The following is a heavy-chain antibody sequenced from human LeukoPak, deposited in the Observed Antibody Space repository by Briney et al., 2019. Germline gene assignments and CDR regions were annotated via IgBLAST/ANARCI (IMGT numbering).Heavy chain of an antibody. V-gene: IGHV4-34*01. J-gene: IGHJ4*02. D-gene: IGHD1-26*01. Sequence: SETLSLTCAVYGGSFSGYYWSWIRQPPGKGLEWIGEINHSGSTNYNPSLKSRVTISVDTSKNQFSLKLSSVTAADTAVYYCAREGATDSFDYWGQGTLVTVSS. CDR2: INHSGST. CDR1: GGSFSGYY. CDR3: AREGATDSFDY.